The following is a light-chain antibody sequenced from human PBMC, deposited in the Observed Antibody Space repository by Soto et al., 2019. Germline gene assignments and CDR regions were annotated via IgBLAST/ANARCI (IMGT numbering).Light chain of an antibody. J-gene: IGKJ3*01. Sequence: DIVLTQSPGTLSLSPGERATLSCRASQSVSSKYLAWYQQKPGQAPRVLIYGASIRATGIPESFSGGGSGTDFTLTITRLEPEDFSLYYCQQYYKWPPCTFGPGTKVHI. CDR3: QQYYKWPPCT. CDR1: QSVSSKY. CDR2: GAS. V-gene: IGKV3-20*01.